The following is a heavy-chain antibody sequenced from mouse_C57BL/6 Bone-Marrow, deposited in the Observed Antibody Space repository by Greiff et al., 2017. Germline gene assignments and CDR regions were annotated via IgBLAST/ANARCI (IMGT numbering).Heavy chain of an antibody. V-gene: IGHV5-4*01. CDR3: ARDPDYERWFAY. CDR1: GFTFSSYA. D-gene: IGHD1-1*01. J-gene: IGHJ3*01. CDR2: ISDGGSYT. Sequence: EVKLVESGGGLVKPGGSLKLSCAASGFTFSSYAMSWVRQTPEKRLEWVATISDGGSYTYYPDNVKGRFTISRDNDKNNLYLQMRHLKSGDTAMDYCARDPDYERWFAYWGQGTLVTVSA.